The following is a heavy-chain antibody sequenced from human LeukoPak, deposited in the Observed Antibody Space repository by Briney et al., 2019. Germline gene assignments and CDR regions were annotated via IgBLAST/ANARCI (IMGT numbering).Heavy chain of an antibody. CDR3: ARDIMSGVVVTDY. D-gene: IGHD3-22*01. CDR2: INPNSGGT. J-gene: IGHJ4*02. V-gene: IGHV1-2*02. Sequence: ASVKVSCKASGYTFTGYYMHWVRQAPGQGLEWMGWINPNSGGTNYAQKFQGRVTMTRDTSISTAYMELSRLRSDDTAVHYCARDIMSGVVVTDYWGQGTLVTVSS. CDR1: GYTFTGYY.